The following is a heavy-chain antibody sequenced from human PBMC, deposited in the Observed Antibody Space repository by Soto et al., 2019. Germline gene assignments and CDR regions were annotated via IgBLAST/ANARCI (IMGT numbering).Heavy chain of an antibody. CDR1: GFTFSSYA. Sequence: QVQLVESGGGVVQPGRSLRLSCAASGFTFSSYAMHWVRQAPGKGLEWVAVISYDGSNKYYADSVKGRFTISRDNSKNTLYLQMNSLRAEDTGVYYCASGGLPEYFDYLGQGTLVTVSS. V-gene: IGHV3-30-3*01. D-gene: IGHD1-26*01. J-gene: IGHJ4*02. CDR3: ASGGLPEYFDY. CDR2: ISYDGSNK.